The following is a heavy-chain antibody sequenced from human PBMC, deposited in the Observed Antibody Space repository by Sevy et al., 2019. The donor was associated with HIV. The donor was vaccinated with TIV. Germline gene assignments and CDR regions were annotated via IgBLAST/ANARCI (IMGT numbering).Heavy chain of an antibody. CDR2: INHSGST. CDR3: ARHCSSTSCSHAFDI. D-gene: IGHD2-2*01. J-gene: IGHJ3*02. V-gene: IGHV4-34*01. CDR1: GGSFSGYY. Sequence: SETLSLTCAVYGGSFSGYYWSWIRQPPWKGLEWIGEINHSGSTNYNPSLKSRVTISGDTSKNQFSLKLSSVTAADTAVYYCARHCSSTSCSHAFDIWGQGTMVTVSS.